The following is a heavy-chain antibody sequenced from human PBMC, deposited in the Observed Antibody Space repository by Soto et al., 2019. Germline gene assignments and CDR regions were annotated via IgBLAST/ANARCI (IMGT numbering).Heavy chain of an antibody. CDR3: ARGIREIFSIRYCSSTSCNAGGWFDP. V-gene: IGHV4-34*01. CDR1: GGSFSGYY. Sequence: SETLSLTCAVYGGSFSGYYWSWIRQPPGKGLEWIGEINHSGSTNYNPSLKSRVTISVDTSKNQFSLKLSSVTAADTAVYYCARGIREIFSIRYCSSTSCNAGGWFDPWGQGTLVTVSS. CDR2: INHSGST. J-gene: IGHJ5*02. D-gene: IGHD2-2*01.